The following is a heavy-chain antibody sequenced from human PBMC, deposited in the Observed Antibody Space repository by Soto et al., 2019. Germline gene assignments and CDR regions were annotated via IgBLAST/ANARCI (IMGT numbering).Heavy chain of an antibody. V-gene: IGHV5-51*01. CDR2: IYPGDSDT. Sequence: PGESLKISCKGSGYSFTSYWIGWVRQMPGKGLEWMGIIYPGDSDTRYSPSFQGQVTISADNSKNTLYLQMNSLRAEDTAVYYCAAYSYIYDSSGYYSSPFVTYWGQGTLVTVSS. J-gene: IGHJ4*02. D-gene: IGHD3-22*01. CDR1: GYSFTSYW. CDR3: AAYSYIYDSSGYYSSPFVTY.